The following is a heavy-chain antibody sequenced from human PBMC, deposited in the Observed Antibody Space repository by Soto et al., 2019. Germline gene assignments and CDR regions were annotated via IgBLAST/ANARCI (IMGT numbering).Heavy chain of an antibody. D-gene: IGHD2-2*01. Sequence: PAASVKVSCKASGGTFSSYTISWVRQAPGQGLEWMGRIIPILGIANYAQKFQGRVTITADKSTSTAYMELSSLRSEDTAVYYCATPSKETYYYYYMDVWGKGTTVTVSS. J-gene: IGHJ6*03. CDR1: GGTFSSYT. CDR2: IIPILGIA. V-gene: IGHV1-69*02. CDR3: ATPSKETYYYYYMDV.